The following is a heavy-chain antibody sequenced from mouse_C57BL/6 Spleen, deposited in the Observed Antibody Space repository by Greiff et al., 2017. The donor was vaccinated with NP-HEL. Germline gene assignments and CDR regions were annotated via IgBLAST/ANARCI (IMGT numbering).Heavy chain of an antibody. CDR2: ISYDGSN. CDR1: GYSITSGYY. V-gene: IGHV3-6*01. CDR3: AREGDYLYFDY. D-gene: IGHD2-4*01. J-gene: IGHJ2*01. Sequence: EVQLQESGPGLVKPSQSLSLTCSVTGYSITSGYYWNWIRQFPGNKLEWMGYISYDGSNNYNPSLKNRISITRDTSKNQFFLKLNSVTTEDTATYYCAREGDYLYFDYWGQGTTLTVSS.